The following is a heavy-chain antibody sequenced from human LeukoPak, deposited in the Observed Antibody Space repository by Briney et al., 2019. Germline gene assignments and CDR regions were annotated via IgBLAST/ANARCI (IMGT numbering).Heavy chain of an antibody. V-gene: IGHV1-2*02. Sequence: VASVKVSCKASGYTFTGYYMHWVRQAPGQGLEWMGWINPNSGGTNYAQKLQGRVTMTRDTSISTAYMELSRLRSDDTVVYYCARGVTLIAVAGLDYWGQGTLVTVSS. CDR1: GYTFTGYY. J-gene: IGHJ4*02. CDR3: ARGVTLIAVAGLDY. D-gene: IGHD6-19*01. CDR2: INPNSGGT.